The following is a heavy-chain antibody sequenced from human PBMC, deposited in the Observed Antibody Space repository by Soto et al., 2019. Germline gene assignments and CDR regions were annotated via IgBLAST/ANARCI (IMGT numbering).Heavy chain of an antibody. CDR3: ASSYSNYALIDYYYYGMDV. V-gene: IGHV1-69*05. J-gene: IGHJ6*02. Sequence: SVKVSCKASGGTFSSYAISWVRQAPGQGLEWMGGIIPIFGTANYAQKFQGRVTITRDTSASTAYMELSSLRSEDTAVYYCASSYSNYALIDYYYYGMDVWGQGATVTVSS. D-gene: IGHD4-4*01. CDR1: GGTFSSYA. CDR2: IIPIFGTA.